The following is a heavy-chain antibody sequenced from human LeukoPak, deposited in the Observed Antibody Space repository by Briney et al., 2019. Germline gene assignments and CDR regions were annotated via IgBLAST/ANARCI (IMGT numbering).Heavy chain of an antibody. CDR3: ARDYRSSLYV. D-gene: IGHD6-13*01. CDR1: GFFFTSYW. V-gene: IGHV3-7*03. CDR2: INHDESEK. Sequence: PGGSLRLSCAASGFFFTSYWMSWIRQAPGKGLVWVANINHDESEKHYVDSVKGRFTVSRDNARNSLFLQMNSLRAEDTSVYYCARDYRSSLYVRGQGTLVTVSS. J-gene: IGHJ4*02.